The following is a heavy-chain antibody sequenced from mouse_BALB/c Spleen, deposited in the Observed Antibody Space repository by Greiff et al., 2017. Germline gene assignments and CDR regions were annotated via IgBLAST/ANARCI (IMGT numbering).Heavy chain of an antibody. CDR2: IDPANGNT. Sequence: EVQLQESGAELVKPGASVKLSCTASGFNIKDTYMHWVKQRPEQGLEWIGRIDPANGNTKYDPKFQGKATITADTSSNTAYLQLSSLTSEDTAVYYCARSYYGGWFAYWGQGTLVTVSA. D-gene: IGHD1-1*01. J-gene: IGHJ3*01. CDR3: ARSYYGGWFAY. CDR1: GFNIKDTY. V-gene: IGHV14-3*02.